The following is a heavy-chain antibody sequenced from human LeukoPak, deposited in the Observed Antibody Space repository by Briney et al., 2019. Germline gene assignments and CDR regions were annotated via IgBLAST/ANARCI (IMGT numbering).Heavy chain of an antibody. CDR2: ISYDGSSK. Sequence: PGGSLRLSCAASGFTFSSYAMHWVRQAPGKGLEWVAVISYDGSSKYYADSVKGRFTISRDNSKNSLYLQMNSLRAEDTAVYYCARDRGTYFDYWGQGTLVTVSS. CDR1: GFTFSSYA. CDR3: ARDRGTYFDY. V-gene: IGHV3-30*04. J-gene: IGHJ4*02.